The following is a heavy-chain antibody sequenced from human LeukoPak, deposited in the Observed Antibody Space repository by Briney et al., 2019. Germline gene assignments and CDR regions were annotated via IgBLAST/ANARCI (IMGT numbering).Heavy chain of an antibody. V-gene: IGHV3-74*01. J-gene: IGHJ4*02. D-gene: IGHD3-3*02. CDR2: INTDGSST. CDR1: GFTFTSYW. CDR3: ARTAFSTAPYFDY. Sequence: GGSLRLSCAASGFTFTSYWMHWVRQAPGKGLVWVSRINTDGSSTTYADSVKGRFTISRDNAKNTLYLQMNSLRAEDTAVYYCARTAFSTAPYFDYWGQGTLVTVSS.